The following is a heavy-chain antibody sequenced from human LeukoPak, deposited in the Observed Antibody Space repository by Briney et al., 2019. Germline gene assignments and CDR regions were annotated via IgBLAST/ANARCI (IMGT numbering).Heavy chain of an antibody. Sequence: SVKVSCKASGGTFSSYAISWVRQAPGQGLEWMGGIIPIFGTANYAQKFQGRVTMTRDTSTSTVYMELSSLRSEDTAVYYCARDGVGEMATINFDYWGQGTLVTVSS. CDR3: ARDGVGEMATINFDY. V-gene: IGHV1-69*05. CDR2: IIPIFGTA. D-gene: IGHD5-24*01. J-gene: IGHJ4*02. CDR1: GGTFSSYA.